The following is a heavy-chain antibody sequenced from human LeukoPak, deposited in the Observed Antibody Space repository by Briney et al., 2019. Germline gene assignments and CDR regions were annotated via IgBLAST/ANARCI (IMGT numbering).Heavy chain of an antibody. CDR1: GFPFSTLG. CDR3: ARVGGVAFDI. CDR2: IGSDGDGT. J-gene: IGHJ3*02. Sequence: GGSLRLSCSASGFPFSTLGMHWVRQAPGKGLEHVSTIGSDGDGTYYADSVKGRFTISRDNSKNTLYLQMNSLRAEDTAVYYCARVGGVAFDIWGQGTMVTVSS. V-gene: IGHV3-64*04. D-gene: IGHD3-16*01.